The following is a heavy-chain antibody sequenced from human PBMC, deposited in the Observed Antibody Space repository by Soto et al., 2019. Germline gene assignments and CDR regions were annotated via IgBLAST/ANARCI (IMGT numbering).Heavy chain of an antibody. CDR3: ARDRSNSPDYFDF. J-gene: IGHJ4*02. V-gene: IGHV4-30-4*01. CDR1: GDSISSDDYY. Sequence: SETLSLTCTVSGDSISSDDYYWTWIRQPPGKGLEWIGYIYYTGRTCYNPSLNSRLTISVETSKNHFSLKLNSASAADTAVYYCARDRSNSPDYFDFWGQGTLVTVSS. CDR2: IYYTGRT. D-gene: IGHD6-6*01.